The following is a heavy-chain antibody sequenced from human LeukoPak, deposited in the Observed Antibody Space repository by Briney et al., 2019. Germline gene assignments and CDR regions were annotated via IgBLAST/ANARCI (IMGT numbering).Heavy chain of an antibody. V-gene: IGHV4-31*03. D-gene: IGHD6-13*01. Sequence: SQTLSLTCTVSGGSISSGGYYWSWIRQHPGKGLEWIGYIYYSGSTYYNPSLKSRVTISVDTSKNQFSLKLSSVTAADTAVYYCARERREQQLVFYYYYYMDVWGKGTTVTVS. CDR3: ARERREQQLVFYYYYYMDV. CDR2: IYYSGST. J-gene: IGHJ6*03. CDR1: GGSISSGGYY.